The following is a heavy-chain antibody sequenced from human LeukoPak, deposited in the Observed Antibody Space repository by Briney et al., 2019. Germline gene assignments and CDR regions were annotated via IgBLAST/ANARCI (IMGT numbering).Heavy chain of an antibody. V-gene: IGHV3-48*01. J-gene: IGHJ4*02. CDR3: ATGDVLRFLEWLLPGSIDY. Sequence: GGSLRLSCTASGFTFGDYAMSWFRQAPGKGLEWVSYISSSSSTIYYADSVKGRFTISRDNAKNSLYLQMNSLRAEDTAVYYCATGDVLRFLEWLLPGSIDYWGQGTLVTVSS. CDR2: ISSSSSTI. D-gene: IGHD3-3*01. CDR1: GFTFGDYA.